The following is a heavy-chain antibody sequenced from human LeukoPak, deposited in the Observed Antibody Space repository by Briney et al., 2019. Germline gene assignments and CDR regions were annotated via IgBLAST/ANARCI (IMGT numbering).Heavy chain of an antibody. CDR2: IYHSGST. CDR3: ASSASIVLMVYATDY. J-gene: IGHJ4*02. V-gene: IGHV4-38-2*01. CDR1: GYSISSGYY. D-gene: IGHD2-8*01. Sequence: SETLSLTCAVSGYSISSGYYWGWIRQPPWKGLEWIGSIYHSGSTYYNPSLKSRVTISVDTSKNQFSLKLSSVTAADTAVYYCASSASIVLMVYATDYWGQGTLVTVSS.